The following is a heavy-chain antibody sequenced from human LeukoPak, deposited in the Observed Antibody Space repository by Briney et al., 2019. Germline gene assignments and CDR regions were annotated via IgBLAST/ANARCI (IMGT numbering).Heavy chain of an antibody. J-gene: IGHJ4*02. V-gene: IGHV3-30*03. CDR3: ATDRGWRTSGYYLYYFEY. CDR2: ISYDGRNK. Sequence: PGKSLRLSCAASGFTFNNYGMHWVRQAPGKGLEWVAVISYDGRNKHYPDSMKGRFTISRDISTDTLWLQMDSLGTEDTAVYYCATDRGWRTSGYYLYYFEYWGQGTLVTFSS. CDR1: GFTFNNYG. D-gene: IGHD3-3*01.